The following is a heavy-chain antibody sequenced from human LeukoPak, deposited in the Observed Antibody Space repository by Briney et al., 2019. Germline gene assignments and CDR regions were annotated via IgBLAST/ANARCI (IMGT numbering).Heavy chain of an antibody. Sequence: GGSLRLSCAASGFTFSSYAMSWVRQAPGKGLEWVSAISGSGGSTYYADSVKGRFTISRDNSKNTLYLKMSSLRAEDTAVYYCAKDGDVTMIVVVIPLLDYWGQGTLVTVSS. CDR3: AKDGDVTMIVVVIPLLDY. J-gene: IGHJ4*02. D-gene: IGHD3-22*01. V-gene: IGHV3-23*01. CDR1: GFTFSSYA. CDR2: ISGSGGST.